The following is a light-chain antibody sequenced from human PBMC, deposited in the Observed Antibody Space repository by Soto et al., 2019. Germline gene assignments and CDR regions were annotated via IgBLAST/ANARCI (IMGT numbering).Light chain of an antibody. Sequence: QSVLTQPPSASGFPGQSVTISCTGTSSDVGYYDYVSWYQHHPGKAPKLVIYEVTKRPSGVPDRVSASKSGNTASLTVSGLRAEDEADYYCSSYAGSNNFVFGSGTNVTVL. V-gene: IGLV2-8*01. J-gene: IGLJ1*01. CDR3: SSYAGSNNFV. CDR2: EVT. CDR1: SSDVGYYDY.